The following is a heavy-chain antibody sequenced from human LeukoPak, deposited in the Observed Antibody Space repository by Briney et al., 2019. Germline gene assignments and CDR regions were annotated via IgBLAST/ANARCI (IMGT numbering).Heavy chain of an antibody. CDR3: AREDTGGLDY. D-gene: IGHD2-8*02. Sequence: SETLSLTCSVSGGSISSSSHYWDWIRQPPGEGLEWIGSIYYSGSTYYNPSLKSRVTISVDTSKNQFSLKLISVTAADTAVYYCAREDTGGLDYWGQGILVTVSS. CDR1: GGSISSSSHY. CDR2: IYYSGST. V-gene: IGHV4-39*07. J-gene: IGHJ4*02.